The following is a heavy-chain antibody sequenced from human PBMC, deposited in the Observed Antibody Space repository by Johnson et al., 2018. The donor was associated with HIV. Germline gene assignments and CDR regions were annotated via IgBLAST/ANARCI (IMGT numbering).Heavy chain of an antibody. V-gene: IGHV3-30*03. CDR1: GFTVSSNY. D-gene: IGHD1-1*01. CDR3: ARGGNEIDAFDI. Sequence: VQLVESGGGLVQPGGSLRLSCEASGFTVSSNYMSWVRQAPGKGLEWVAVISYDGSNKYYADSVKGRFNISRDNSKNTLYLQMNSLRAEDTAVYYCARGGNEIDAFDIWGQGTMVTVSS. CDR2: ISYDGSNK. J-gene: IGHJ3*02.